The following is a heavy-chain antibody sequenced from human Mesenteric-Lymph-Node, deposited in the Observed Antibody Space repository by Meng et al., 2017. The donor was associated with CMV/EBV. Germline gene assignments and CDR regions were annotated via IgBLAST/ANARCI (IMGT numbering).Heavy chain of an antibody. D-gene: IGHD3-16*01. J-gene: IGHJ3*01. V-gene: IGHV1-2*02. Sequence: YTFTGYCLHWGRQDPGPGLVWVGAINHNSNGTKYGQHLKGRVTVTSDKSISTAYMQMNRLRADDTAVYYCARGRLYDSDTSETFDFWGQGTMVTVSS. CDR2: INHNSNGT. CDR1: YTFTGYC. CDR3: ARGRLYDSDTSETFDF.